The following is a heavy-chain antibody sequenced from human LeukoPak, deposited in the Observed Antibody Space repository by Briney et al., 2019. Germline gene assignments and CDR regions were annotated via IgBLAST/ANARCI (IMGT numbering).Heavy chain of an antibody. J-gene: IGHJ3*02. V-gene: IGHV4-39*07. Sequence: SETLSLTCTVSGGSISSSNYYWGWIRQPPGKGLEWIATISYTGTTYYNPSLKSRVTISLDTSKNQFSLRLSSVTAADTALYYCARDPQQLGAFDIWGQGTLVTVSS. D-gene: IGHD6-13*01. CDR2: ISYTGTT. CDR1: GGSISSSNYY. CDR3: ARDPQQLGAFDI.